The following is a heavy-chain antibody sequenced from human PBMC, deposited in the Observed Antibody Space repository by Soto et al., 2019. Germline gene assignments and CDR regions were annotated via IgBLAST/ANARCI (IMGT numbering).Heavy chain of an antibody. CDR1: GFTFSSYG. CDR3: AKDLKYGGYDYYYYYYGMDV. D-gene: IGHD5-12*01. CDR2: ISYDGSNK. V-gene: IGHV3-30*18. J-gene: IGHJ6*02. Sequence: QVQLVESGGGVVQPGRSLRPSCAASGFTFSSYGMHWVRQAPGKGLEWVAVISYDGSNKYYADSVKGRFTISRDNSKNTLYLQMNSLRAEDTAVYYCAKDLKYGGYDYYYYYYGMDVWGQGTTVTVSS.